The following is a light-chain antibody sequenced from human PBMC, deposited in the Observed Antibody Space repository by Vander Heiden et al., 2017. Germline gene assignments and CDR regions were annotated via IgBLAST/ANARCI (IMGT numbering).Light chain of an antibody. Sequence: QSPLTQPAPVSGSPGQSITIPCPGTSSDIGDHDHVSWYQKHPGKVPKVIIYEVSKRPSGVSNRLSGSKSGNTASLTISGLQAEDDADYYCCSYTRSSTLVFGTGTKVTAL. CDR3: CSYTRSSTLV. V-gene: IGLV2-14*01. CDR1: SSDIGDHDH. CDR2: EVS. J-gene: IGLJ1*01.